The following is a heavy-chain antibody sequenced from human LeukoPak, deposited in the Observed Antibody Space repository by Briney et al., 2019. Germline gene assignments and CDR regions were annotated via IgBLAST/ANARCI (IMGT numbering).Heavy chain of an antibody. CDR3: AKAHNDYVWGSSIDY. J-gene: IGHJ4*02. CDR2: ISYDGSNK. CDR1: GFTFSAYG. Sequence: GGSLRLSCAASGFTFSAYGIHWVRQAPGKGLEWVAVISYDGSNKYYADSVKGRFTISRDNSKNTLYLQMNSLRAEDTAVYYCAKAHNDYVWGSSIDYWGQGTLVTVSS. V-gene: IGHV3-30*18. D-gene: IGHD3-16*01.